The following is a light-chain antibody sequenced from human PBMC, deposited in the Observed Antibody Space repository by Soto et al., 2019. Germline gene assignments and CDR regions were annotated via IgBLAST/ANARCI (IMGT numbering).Light chain of an antibody. CDR3: QLYGNSGT. J-gene: IGKJ4*02. CDR1: QSVSTNY. V-gene: IGKV3-20*01. CDR2: VAS. Sequence: EIALTQSPGTLSPSEGERATLSCRASQSVSTNYLAWYQQKPGQAPRLLIYVASNRATGIPDRFSGSGSGTDFTLTISRLEPEDFAVYYWQLYGNSGTFGRGTKV.